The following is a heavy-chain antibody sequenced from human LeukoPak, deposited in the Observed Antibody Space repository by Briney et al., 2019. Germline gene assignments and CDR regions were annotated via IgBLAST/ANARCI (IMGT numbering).Heavy chain of an antibody. Sequence: ASVKVSCKASGYTFTSYGISWVRQAPGQGLEWMGWISAYNGNTNYAQKLQGRVTMTTDTSTSTAYMELRSLRSDDTAVYYCARVQGGTYYDILRVMNGNYYYYYMDVWGKGTTVTVSS. J-gene: IGHJ6*03. CDR3: ARVQGGTYYDILRVMNGNYYYYYMDV. CDR2: ISAYNGNT. V-gene: IGHV1-18*01. D-gene: IGHD3-9*01. CDR1: GYTFTSYG.